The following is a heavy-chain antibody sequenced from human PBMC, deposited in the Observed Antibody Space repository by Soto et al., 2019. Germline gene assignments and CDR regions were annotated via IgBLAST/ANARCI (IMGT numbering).Heavy chain of an antibody. J-gene: IGHJ4*01. V-gene: IGHV4-61*01. Sequence: SETLSHTCSVSGGTVNRYSHHWSWIRQPPGKGLEWLGYIYSTGSTNYNPSLKSRVTMLVDTSKNQFSLSLSSVTAADTAVYSCANLIVFHSSYYHEYWGHGPLVT. D-gene: IGHD1-26*01. CDR2: IYSTGST. CDR3: ANLIVFHSSYYHEY. CDR1: GGTVNRYSHH.